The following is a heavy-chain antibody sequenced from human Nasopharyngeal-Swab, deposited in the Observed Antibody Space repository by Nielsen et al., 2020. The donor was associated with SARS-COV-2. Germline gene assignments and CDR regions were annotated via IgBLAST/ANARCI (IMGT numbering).Heavy chain of an antibody. CDR3: ARGRIGDYKYYGLDA. D-gene: IGHD1-14*01. CDR2: IYHTGGT. CDR1: GGSINSSY. J-gene: IGHJ6*02. V-gene: IGHV4-59*01. Sequence: SETLSLTCTVSGGSINSSYWSWIRQPPGKGLEWIGYIYHTGGTNYNPSLKSRLTISVDPSKNQFSLRLNSVSAADTAVYYCARGRIGDYKYYGLDAWGQGTTVTVSS.